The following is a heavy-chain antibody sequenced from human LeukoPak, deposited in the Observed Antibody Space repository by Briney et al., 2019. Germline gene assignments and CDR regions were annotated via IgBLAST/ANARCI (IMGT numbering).Heavy chain of an antibody. CDR1: GFTFSTYA. V-gene: IGHV3-30-3*01. Sequence: GGSLRLSCATLGFTFSTYAMHWVRQAPGKGLEWVAVISFDGSNKYYADSVKGQFTISRDNSKNTLYLQMNSLRTEDTAVYYCARDGRPYSSGWTDFAYWGQGTLVTVSS. J-gene: IGHJ4*02. CDR2: ISFDGSNK. D-gene: IGHD6-19*01. CDR3: ARDGRPYSSGWTDFAY.